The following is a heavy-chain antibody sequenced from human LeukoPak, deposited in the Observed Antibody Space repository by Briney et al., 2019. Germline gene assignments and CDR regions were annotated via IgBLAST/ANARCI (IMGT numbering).Heavy chain of an antibody. J-gene: IGHJ6*02. D-gene: IGHD5-18*01. CDR1: GVTISSSW. V-gene: IGHV3-74*01. CDR3: ARVNSYGDYNYYYDMDV. CDR2: ISSDGSST. Sequence: GGSLILSGAASGVTISSSWMHWVRQPPGKGPGWVSRISSDGSSTNYADSVKGRFSISRDNAKNTLYLQMNSLRAEDTAVYYCARVNSYGDYNYYYDMDVWGQGTTVTVSS.